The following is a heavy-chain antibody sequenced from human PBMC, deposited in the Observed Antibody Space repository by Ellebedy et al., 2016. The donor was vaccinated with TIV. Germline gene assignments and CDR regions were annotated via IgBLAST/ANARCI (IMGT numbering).Heavy chain of an antibody. CDR3: ARVPAAMNRESRFFDL. D-gene: IGHD2-2*01. J-gene: IGHJ2*01. CDR2: ISSSSSTI. Sequence: GESLKISCAASGFTFSSYSMNWVRQAPGKGLEWLSYISSSSSTIFYADSVKGRFTISRDNAKNSLYLQMNSLRAEDTAVYYCARVPAAMNRESRFFDLWGRGTLVIVSS. CDR1: GFTFSSYS. V-gene: IGHV3-48*01.